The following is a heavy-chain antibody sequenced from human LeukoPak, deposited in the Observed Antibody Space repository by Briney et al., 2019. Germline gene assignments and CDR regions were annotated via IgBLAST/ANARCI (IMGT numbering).Heavy chain of an antibody. Sequence: SETLSLTCTVSGYSISSGYYWGWIRQPPGKGLEWIATVYHSGSTDYNPSLKGRVTTSVDTTKNHFSLKLNSVTAADTAVYYCARDLSLLGAFDIWGQGTLVTVSS. J-gene: IGHJ3*02. D-gene: IGHD3-16*01. CDR3: ARDLSLLGAFDI. V-gene: IGHV4-38-2*02. CDR2: VYHSGST. CDR1: GYSISSGYY.